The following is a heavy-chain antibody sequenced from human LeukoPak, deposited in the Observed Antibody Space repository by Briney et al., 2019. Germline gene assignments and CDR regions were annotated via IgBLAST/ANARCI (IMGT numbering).Heavy chain of an antibody. Sequence: GRSLRLSCAASGFTFSSYGMHWVRQAPGKGLEWVAVISYDGSNKYYADSVKGRFTISRDNSKNTLYLQMNSLRAEDTAVYYCAKDSYANEVPAAMWYYYYGMDVWGQGTTVTVSS. CDR3: AKDSYANEVPAAMWYYYYGMDV. CDR2: ISYDGSNK. CDR1: GFTFSSYG. J-gene: IGHJ6*02. D-gene: IGHD2-2*01. V-gene: IGHV3-30*18.